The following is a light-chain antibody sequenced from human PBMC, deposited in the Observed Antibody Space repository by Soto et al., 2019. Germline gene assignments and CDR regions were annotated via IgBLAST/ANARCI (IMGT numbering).Light chain of an antibody. CDR3: QQRYSWPLT. CDR2: DAS. J-gene: IGKJ4*01. V-gene: IGKV3-11*01. Sequence: EIVLTQSPATLSLSPGEGATLSCRASQTVRNSLVWYQQKPGQAPRLLIYDASKRATGIPARFSGSGSGTDFTLTISSLEPEDFAVYYCQQRYSWPLTFGGGTKVEIK. CDR1: QTVRNS.